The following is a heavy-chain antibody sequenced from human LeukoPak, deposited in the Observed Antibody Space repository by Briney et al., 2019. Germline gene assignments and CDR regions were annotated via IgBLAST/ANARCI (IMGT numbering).Heavy chain of an antibody. Sequence: SVKVSCKASGGTFSTYAITWVRQAPGQGLEWMGEIIPLLGTANYAQRFQGTVTITADESTSTAYMELSSLRSEDTAVYYCARGGASGSYVRSTFDYWGQGTLVTVSS. CDR1: GGTFSTYA. J-gene: IGHJ4*02. CDR3: ARGGASGSYVRSTFDY. D-gene: IGHD1-26*01. V-gene: IGHV1-69*01. CDR2: IIPLLGTA.